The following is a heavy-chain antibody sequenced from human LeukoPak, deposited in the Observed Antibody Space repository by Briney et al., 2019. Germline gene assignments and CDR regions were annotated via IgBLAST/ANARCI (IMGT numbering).Heavy chain of an antibody. Sequence: ASVKVSCKASGYTFTSYGISWVRQAPGQGLEWMGWISAYNGNTNYAQKLQGRVTMTTDTSTSTAYMELRSLRSDDTAVYYCARVVYNGSYYEIGGETYYFDYWGQGTLVTVSS. CDR2: ISAYNGNT. D-gene: IGHD1-26*01. V-gene: IGHV1-18*01. J-gene: IGHJ4*02. CDR3: ARVVYNGSYYEIGGETYYFDY. CDR1: GYTFTSYG.